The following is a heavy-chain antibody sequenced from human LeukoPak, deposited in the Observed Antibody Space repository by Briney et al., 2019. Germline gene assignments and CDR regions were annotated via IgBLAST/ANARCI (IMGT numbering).Heavy chain of an antibody. CDR1: GGSISSSSYY. CDR2: IYYSGST. D-gene: IGHD3-10*01. Sequence: SETLSLTCTVSGGSISSSSYYWGWIRQPPGKGLEWIGSIYYSGSTYYNPSLKSRVTISVDTSKNQLSLKLSSVTAADTAVYYCATHYGSGSYYFDYWGQGTLVTVSS. V-gene: IGHV4-39*01. J-gene: IGHJ4*02. CDR3: ATHYGSGSYYFDY.